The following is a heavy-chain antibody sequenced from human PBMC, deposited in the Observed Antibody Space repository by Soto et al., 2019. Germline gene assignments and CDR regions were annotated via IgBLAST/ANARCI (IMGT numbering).Heavy chain of an antibody. CDR3: ARARQSYLQADC. Sequence: QVQLQESGPGLVKPPETLSLTCTVSGGSVNSGSNYWTWISQPPGRGLEWIGYVYKDGFTNYNPSLKSRVIISLDASKTQFSLRLTGVTPADKAVYFCARARQSYLQADCWGQGTLVSV. CDR2: VYKDGFT. J-gene: IGHJ4*02. V-gene: IGHV4-61*01. CDR1: GGSVNSGSNY. D-gene: IGHD1-26*01.